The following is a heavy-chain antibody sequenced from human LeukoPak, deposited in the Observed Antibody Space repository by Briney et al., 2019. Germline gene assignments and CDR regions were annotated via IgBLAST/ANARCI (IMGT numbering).Heavy chain of an antibody. V-gene: IGHV4-59*12. CDR1: GGSISSYY. Sequence: SETLSLPCTVSGGSISSYYWSWIRQPPGKGLEWIGYIYYSGSTYYNPSLKSRVTISVDTSKNQFSLKLSSVTAADTAVYYCARAVGLYCSGGSCYFDWFDPWGQGTLVTVSS. CDR3: ARAVGLYCSGGSCYFDWFDP. D-gene: IGHD2-15*01. CDR2: IYYSGST. J-gene: IGHJ5*02.